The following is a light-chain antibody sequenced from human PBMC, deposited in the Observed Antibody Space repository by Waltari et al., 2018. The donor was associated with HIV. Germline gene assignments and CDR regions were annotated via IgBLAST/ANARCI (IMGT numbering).Light chain of an antibody. CDR3: QQRSNWPPYT. CDR1: QSVSSY. CDR2: DAS. V-gene: IGKV3-11*01. Sequence: EIVLTQSPATLSLSPGERATLSCRASQSVSSYLAWYQQKPGQAPRLLSYDASNRATGIPARFSGSVSGTDFTLTISSLEPEDFAVYYCQQRSNWPPYTFGQGTKLEIK. J-gene: IGKJ2*01.